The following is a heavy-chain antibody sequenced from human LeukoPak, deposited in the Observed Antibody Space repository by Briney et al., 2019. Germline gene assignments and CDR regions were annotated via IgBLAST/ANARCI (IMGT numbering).Heavy chain of an antibody. V-gene: IGHV4-4*02. D-gene: IGHD3-3*02. CDR1: GFTFSSYW. CDR3: ATKSSTHFDY. J-gene: IGHJ4*02. CDR2: IYHSGST. Sequence: GSLRLSCAASGFTFSSYWMSWVRQAPGKGLEWIGEIYHSGSTKYNPSLKGRVTISVDKSRNQFSLKLSSVTAADTAVYYCATKSSTHFDYWGQGTLVAVSS.